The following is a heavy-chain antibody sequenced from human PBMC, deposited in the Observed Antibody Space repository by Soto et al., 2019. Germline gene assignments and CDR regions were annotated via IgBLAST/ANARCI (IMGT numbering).Heavy chain of an antibody. CDR3: ARDLGTSSNY. CDR1: GYTFTRYG. V-gene: IGHV1-18*04. D-gene: IGHD2-2*01. Sequence: VQLVQSGTEVKKPGASVKVSCKASGYTFTRYGISWVRQAPGQGLEWMGWIRPYSGITTYAQKVQGRGTRTTDTSTSPADIELKSLTSADTHVYYCARDLGTSSNYWGHGNLVTVSS. J-gene: IGHJ4*01. CDR2: IRPYSGIT.